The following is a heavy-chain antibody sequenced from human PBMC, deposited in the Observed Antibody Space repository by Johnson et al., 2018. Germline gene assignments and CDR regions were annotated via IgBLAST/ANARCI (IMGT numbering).Heavy chain of an antibody. Sequence: QVQLVQSGGGVVQPGRSLRLSCAASGFTFSSYGMHWVRQAPGKGLEWVAVIWYDGSNKYYADSVKGRFTISRDNSKNTLYLQMNSLRAEDTAGYYCARETHTYQYSSSWYGVGDYYYYGMDVWGQGTTVTVSS. J-gene: IGHJ6*02. CDR1: GFTFSSYG. CDR2: IWYDGSNK. D-gene: IGHD6-13*01. V-gene: IGHV3-33*01. CDR3: ARETHTYQYSSSWYGVGDYYYYGMDV.